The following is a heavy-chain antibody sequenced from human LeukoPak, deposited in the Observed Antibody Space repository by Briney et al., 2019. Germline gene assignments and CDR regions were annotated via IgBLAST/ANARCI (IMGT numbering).Heavy chain of an antibody. CDR1: GYTFTGYF. V-gene: IGHV1-2*02. J-gene: IGHJ3*02. Sequence: ASVKVSCKASGYTFTGYFIHWVRQAPGQGLECMGWINPNSGGTNYAQKFQGRVTMTRDTSISTAYMELSRLRSDDMAVYFCARDLAYRSSLRGTFDIWGQGTKVTVSS. CDR2: INPNSGGT. D-gene: IGHD6-19*01. CDR3: ARDLAYRSSLRGTFDI.